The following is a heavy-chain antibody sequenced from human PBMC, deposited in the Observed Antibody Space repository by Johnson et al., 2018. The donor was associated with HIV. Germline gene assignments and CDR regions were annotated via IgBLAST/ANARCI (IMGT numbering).Heavy chain of an antibody. CDR2: ISYDGSTK. CDR3: TTPVGVARRPVAFDI. J-gene: IGHJ3*02. Sequence: QVQLVESGGGVVQPGRSLRLSCAASGFTFSSYGMHWVRQAPGKGLEWVAVISYDGSTKYYADSVKGRFTISRDNSKNTLYLQMNSLKTEDTAVYYCTTPVGVARRPVAFDIWGQGTMVTVSS. CDR1: GFTFSSYG. D-gene: IGHD2-15*01. V-gene: IGHV3-30*03.